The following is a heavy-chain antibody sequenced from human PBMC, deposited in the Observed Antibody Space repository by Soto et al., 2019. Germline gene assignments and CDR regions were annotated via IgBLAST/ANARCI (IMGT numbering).Heavy chain of an antibody. CDR1: GFTFSSYA. D-gene: IGHD4-4*01. Sequence: GGSLRLSCAASGFTFSSYAMSWVRQAPGKGLEWVSAISGSGGSTYYADSVKGRFTISRDNSKNTLYLQMNSLRAEDTAVYYCAKDLFVGKGRSDYSNYPPDYWGQGTLVTVSS. CDR3: AKDLFVGKGRSDYSNYPPDY. V-gene: IGHV3-23*01. J-gene: IGHJ4*02. CDR2: ISGSGGST.